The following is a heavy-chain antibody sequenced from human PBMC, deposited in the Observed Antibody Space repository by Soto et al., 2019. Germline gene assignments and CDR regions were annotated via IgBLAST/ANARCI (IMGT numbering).Heavy chain of an antibody. CDR2: IIPIFGTA. CDR1: GGTFSSYA. J-gene: IGHJ6*02. V-gene: IGHV1-69*06. Sequence: SVKVSCKATGGTFSSYAISWVRQAPGQGLEWMGGIIPIFGTANYAQKFQGRVTITADKSTSTAYMELSSLRSEDTAVYYCARVIPYSSGWYWGKGDYGMDVWGQGTTVTVSS. D-gene: IGHD6-19*01. CDR3: ARVIPYSSGWYWGKGDYGMDV.